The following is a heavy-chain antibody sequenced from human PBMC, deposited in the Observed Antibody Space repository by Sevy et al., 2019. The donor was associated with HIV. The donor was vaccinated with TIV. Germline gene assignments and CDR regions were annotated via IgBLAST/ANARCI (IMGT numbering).Heavy chain of an antibody. J-gene: IGHJ5*01. CDR2: ISYDGDNK. D-gene: IGHD5-18*01. Sequence: GGSLRLSCVGSGFPLGSHSMHWVRQAPGKGLEWVAVISYDGDNKYYADSVKGRFTITRDNSMNTAFLQMNSLRGDDTAVYYCAKDRRRGYSVGLDSWGQGTLVTVSS. CDR3: AKDRRRGYSVGLDS. V-gene: IGHV3-30*18. CDR1: GFPLGSHS.